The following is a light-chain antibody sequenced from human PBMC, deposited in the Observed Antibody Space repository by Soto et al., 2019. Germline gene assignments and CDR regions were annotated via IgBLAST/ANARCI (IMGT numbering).Light chain of an antibody. CDR2: GNG. CDR3: QSYDSSLSGSEV. Sequence: VLTQPPSVSWSPGQRVTISCTGSSSNIRAGYDVHWYQQLPGTAPKLLIYGNGNRPSGVPDRFSGSKSGTSASLAITGLQAEDEADYYCQSYDSSLSGSEVFGTGTKVTVL. J-gene: IGLJ1*01. V-gene: IGLV1-40*01. CDR1: SSNIRAGYD.